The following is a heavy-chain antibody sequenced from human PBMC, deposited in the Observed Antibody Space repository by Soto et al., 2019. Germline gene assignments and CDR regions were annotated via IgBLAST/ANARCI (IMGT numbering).Heavy chain of an antibody. D-gene: IGHD3-9*01. V-gene: IGHV3-30-3*01. J-gene: IGHJ4*02. CDR3: ARGFRDILTGYYPGY. CDR1: GFTFSSYA. CDR2: ISYDGSNK. Sequence: PGGSLRLSCAASGFTFSSYAMHWVRQAPGKGLEWVAVISYDGSNKYYADSVKGRFTISRDSSKNTLYLQMNSLRAEDTAVYYCARGFRDILTGYYPGYWGQGTLVTVSS.